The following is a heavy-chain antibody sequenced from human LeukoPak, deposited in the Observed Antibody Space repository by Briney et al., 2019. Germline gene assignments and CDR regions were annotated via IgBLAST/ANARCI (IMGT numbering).Heavy chain of an antibody. J-gene: IGHJ4*02. Sequence: PGGSLRLSCAASGFTVSSNYMSWVRQAPGKGLEWISFIYNDGRTTYADSVKGRFTISRDNSKNTLYLQMNSLRAEDTAVYYCARESDYRFDSWGQGTLVTVSS. CDR1: GFTVSSNY. V-gene: IGHV3-66*01. CDR3: ARESDYRFDS. D-gene: IGHD4-11*01. CDR2: IYNDGRT.